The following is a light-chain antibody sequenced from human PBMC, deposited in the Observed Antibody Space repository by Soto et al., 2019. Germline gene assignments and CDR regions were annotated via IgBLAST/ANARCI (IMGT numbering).Light chain of an antibody. J-gene: IGKJ5*01. CDR3: QRYDSLPPT. Sequence: DIQMTQSPSSLSASVGDRVTITCQASHDIKKFLNWFQEKPGKAPELLIYDASNLPTGVPSRFSGSGSGTHFTFTISSLQPEDIAKYYCQRYDSLPPTFGQGTRLDIK. CDR2: DAS. CDR1: HDIKKF. V-gene: IGKV1-33*01.